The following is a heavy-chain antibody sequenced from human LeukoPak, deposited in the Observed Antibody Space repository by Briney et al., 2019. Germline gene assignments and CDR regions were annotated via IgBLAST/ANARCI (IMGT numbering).Heavy chain of an antibody. Sequence: GASVKVSCKASGYTFTGYYMHWVRQAPGQGLEWMGCINPNSGGTNYAQKFQGRVTMTRDTSISTAYMELSRLRSDDTAVYYCARGGYSYGYGWVWFDPWGQGTLVTVSS. J-gene: IGHJ5*02. CDR2: INPNSGGT. CDR1: GYTFTGYY. V-gene: IGHV1-2*02. D-gene: IGHD5-18*01. CDR3: ARGGYSYGYGWVWFDP.